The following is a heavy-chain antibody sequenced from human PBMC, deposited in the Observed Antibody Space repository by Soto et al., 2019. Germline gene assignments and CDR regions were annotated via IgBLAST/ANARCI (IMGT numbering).Heavy chain of an antibody. CDR3: ARDTRRGIYSAAGMDV. D-gene: IGHD1-26*01. CDR2: ISGSGASI. J-gene: IGHJ6*02. CDR1: GFPFSTFS. Sequence: EVQLVESGGGLVKPGGSLRLSCVASGFPFSTFSLHWVRQAPGKGLEWVSSISGSGASIHYGDSLKGRSTISRDNAKNTVSLQMHRLRVEDTAVYYCARDTRRGIYSAAGMDVWGQGTTVTVSS. V-gene: IGHV3-21*01.